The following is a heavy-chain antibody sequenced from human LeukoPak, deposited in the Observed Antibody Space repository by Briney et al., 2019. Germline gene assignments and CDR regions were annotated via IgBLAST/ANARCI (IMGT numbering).Heavy chain of an antibody. V-gene: IGHV3-53*01. Sequence: PGGSLRLSCAASGFVVTANYLAWARQAPGKGLEWVSTISNGGDPFYGDSVKGRSTISRDESTNTFSLQLDSLRVEDMGVYYCALLSGGTFDYWSQGTQVTVAS. CDR2: ISNGGDP. J-gene: IGHJ4*02. CDR3: ALLSGGTFDY. D-gene: IGHD2/OR15-2a*01. CDR1: GFVVTANY.